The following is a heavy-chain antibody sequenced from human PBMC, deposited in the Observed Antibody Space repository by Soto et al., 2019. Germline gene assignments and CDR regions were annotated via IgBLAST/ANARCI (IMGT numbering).Heavy chain of an antibody. D-gene: IGHD3-3*01. V-gene: IGHV3-48*02. CDR3: ARTIWSGYFQADY. CDR2: ISSSSSTT. J-gene: IGHJ4*02. CDR1: GFTFRTYS. Sequence: EVQLVESGGGLVQPGGSLRLSCVASGFTFRTYSTNWVRQAPGKGLEWISYISSSSSTTYADSVKGRFTISRDNAKNSLYLQMNSLRDEDTAVYYCARTIWSGYFQADYWGQGTLVTVSS.